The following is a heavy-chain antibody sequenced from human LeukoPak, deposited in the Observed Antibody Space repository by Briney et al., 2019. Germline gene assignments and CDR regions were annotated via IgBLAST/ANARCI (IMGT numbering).Heavy chain of an antibody. CDR1: GYTFTSYG. CDR2: ISAYNGNT. CDR3: ARTDSSASWYGTGGDY. J-gene: IGHJ4*02. V-gene: IGHV1-18*01. Sequence: ASVKVSCKASGYTFTSYGISWVRQAPGQGLEWMGWISAYNGNTNYAQKLQGRVTMTTDTSTNTAYMELRSLRSDDTAVYYCARTDSSASWYGTGGDYWGQGTLVTVSS. D-gene: IGHD6-13*01.